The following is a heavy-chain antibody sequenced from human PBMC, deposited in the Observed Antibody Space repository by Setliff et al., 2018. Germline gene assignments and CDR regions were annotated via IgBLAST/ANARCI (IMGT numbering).Heavy chain of an antibody. J-gene: IGHJ6*02. CDR2: INHSGST. Sequence: SETLSLTCAVYGGSFSGYYWSWIRQPPGKGLEWIGEINHSGSTNYNPSLKSRVTISVDTSKNQFSLKLSSVTAADTAVYYCSRGYDSSGYWSYYYYGMDVWGQGTTVTVSS. CDR1: GGSFSGYY. V-gene: IGHV4-34*01. CDR3: SRGYDSSGYWSYYYYGMDV. D-gene: IGHD3-22*01.